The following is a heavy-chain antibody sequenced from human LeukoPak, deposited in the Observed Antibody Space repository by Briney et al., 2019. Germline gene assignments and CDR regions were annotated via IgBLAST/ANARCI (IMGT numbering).Heavy chain of an antibody. D-gene: IGHD3-3*01. CDR3: ARDLERRYFEY. CDR1: GFTFSSYA. V-gene: IGHV3-30*04. CDR2: ISYDGSNK. J-gene: IGHJ4*02. Sequence: GRSLRLSCAASGFTFSSYAMHWVRQAPGKGLEWVAVISYDGSNKYYADSVKGRFTISRDNSKNTLYLQMNSLRAEDTAVYYCARDLERRYFEYWGQGTPVTVSS.